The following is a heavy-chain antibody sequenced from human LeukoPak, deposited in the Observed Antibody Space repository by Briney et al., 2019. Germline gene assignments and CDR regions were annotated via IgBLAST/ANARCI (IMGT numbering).Heavy chain of an antibody. CDR1: GGSITSGGYY. Sequence: PSQTLSLTCTVSGGSITSGGYYWSWIRQSPGKGLEWIGYIYHSGTTYYNPSLRSRVTISVDTSKNQFSLKLSSVTAADTAVYYCARATAPITIFGVVIDPVDAFDIWGQGTMVTVSS. CDR2: IYHSGTT. CDR3: ARATAPITIFGVVIDPVDAFDI. D-gene: IGHD3-3*01. J-gene: IGHJ3*02. V-gene: IGHV4-30-2*06.